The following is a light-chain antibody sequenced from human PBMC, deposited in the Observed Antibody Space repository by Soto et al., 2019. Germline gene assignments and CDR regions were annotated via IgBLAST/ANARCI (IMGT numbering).Light chain of an antibody. CDR3: QQYYSYPHT. V-gene: IGKV1-8*01. J-gene: IGKJ2*01. CDR2: AAS. Sequence: AIRMTQSPSSLSASTGDRVTITCRASQGISSYLAWYQQKPGKAPKLLIYAASTLQSGVPSRCSGSGSGTDFTLTISCLQSEDFATYYWQQYYSYPHTFGQGTKLEIK. CDR1: QGISSY.